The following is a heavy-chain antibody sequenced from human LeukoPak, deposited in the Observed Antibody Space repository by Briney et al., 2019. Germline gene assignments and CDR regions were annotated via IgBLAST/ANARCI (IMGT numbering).Heavy chain of an antibody. D-gene: IGHD3-10*01. CDR1: GGPISSYY. CDR2: IYHSGST. J-gene: IGHJ4*02. Sequence: SETLSLTCTVPGGPISSYYWSWVRQPPGKGLEWIGYIYHSGSTNYNPSLKSRVTISVDTSKNQFSLKLSSVTAADTAVYYCGGGEAITSDCWGQGTLVTVSS. V-gene: IGHV4-59*08. CDR3: GGGEAITSDC.